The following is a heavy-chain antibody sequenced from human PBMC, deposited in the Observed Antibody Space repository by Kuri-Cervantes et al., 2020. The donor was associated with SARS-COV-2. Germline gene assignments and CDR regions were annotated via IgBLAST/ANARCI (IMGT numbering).Heavy chain of an antibody. CDR3: AKWDVIVVVAAPELHY. D-gene: IGHD2-15*01. Sequence: GESLKISCAASGFTFSTYAMTWVRQAPGKGLEWVSAISGSGGSTYYADSVQGRFTISRDNSKNTLYLKMNSLRAEDTAVYYCAKWDVIVVVAAPELHYWGQGTLVTVSS. CDR1: GFTFSTYA. J-gene: IGHJ4*02. CDR2: ISGSGGST. V-gene: IGHV3-23*01.